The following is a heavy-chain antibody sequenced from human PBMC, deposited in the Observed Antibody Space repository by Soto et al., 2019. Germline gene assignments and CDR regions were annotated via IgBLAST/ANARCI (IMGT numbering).Heavy chain of an antibody. D-gene: IGHD6-19*01. CDR1: NGSISTNGHY. Sequence: QVQLQESGPELVKSSQTLSLTCTVSNGSISTNGHYWTWIRQRPGKGLEWIAYIYYTGNSYYNPSLKRRLTISIDASKNQSSLTLRSVTAADTAVYYCAREQWGFDSWGQGTLVTVSS. J-gene: IGHJ4*02. CDR2: IYYTGNS. CDR3: AREQWGFDS. V-gene: IGHV4-31*03.